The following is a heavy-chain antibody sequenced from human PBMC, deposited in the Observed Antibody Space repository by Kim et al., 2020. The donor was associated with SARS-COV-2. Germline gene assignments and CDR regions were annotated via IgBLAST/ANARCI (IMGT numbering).Heavy chain of an antibody. D-gene: IGHD6-13*01. Sequence: SETLSLPCAVYGGSFSGYYWSWTRQPPGKGLEWIGEINPSESTNYNPSLKSRVTISVDTSKNKFALNLSSVTAADTAVNYCARAYSSRSYCYYYGIDGLGQGTTVTVSS. CDR2: INPSEST. V-gene: IGHV4-34*01. CDR3: ARAYSSRSYCYYYGIDG. J-gene: IGHJ6*02. CDR1: GGSFSGYY.